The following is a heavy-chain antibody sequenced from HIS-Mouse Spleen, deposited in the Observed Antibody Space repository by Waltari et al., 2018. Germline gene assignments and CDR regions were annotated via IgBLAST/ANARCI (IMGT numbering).Heavy chain of an antibody. CDR2: IYYSGSP. Sequence: LQLPASVPGRLKPPAAVSLTCPVSAGSVRCRTSYRACIRQPPGMVREWIGSIYYSGSPYYNPSLKSRVTISVDTSKNQFSLKLSSVTAADTAVYYGAREIPYSSSWYDWYFDLWGRGTLVTVSS. J-gene: IGHJ2*01. CDR1: AGSVRCRTSY. D-gene: IGHD6-13*01. CDR3: AREIPYSSSWYDWYFDL. V-gene: IGHV4-39*07.